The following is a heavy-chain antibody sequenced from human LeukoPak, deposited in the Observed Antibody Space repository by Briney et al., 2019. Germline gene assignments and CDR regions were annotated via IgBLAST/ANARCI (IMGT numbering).Heavy chain of an antibody. CDR3: AREGVGGFNDAFDI. J-gene: IGHJ3*02. Sequence: GGSLRLSCAASGFTFGFTFNNYAMNWVRQAPGKGLEWVSTINESGGSTYYPDSVKGRFTISRDNSKNTLYLQMNSLRVEDTAVSYCAREGVGGFNDAFDIWGQGTMVTVSS. V-gene: IGHV3-23*01. CDR2: INESGGST. CDR1: GFTFGFTFNNYA. D-gene: IGHD1-26*01.